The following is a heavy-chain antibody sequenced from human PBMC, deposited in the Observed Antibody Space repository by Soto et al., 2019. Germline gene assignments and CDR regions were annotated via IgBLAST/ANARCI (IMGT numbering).Heavy chain of an antibody. D-gene: IGHD3-10*01. CDR2: INAGNGNT. CDR3: ARESVHGSWSYHFDY. V-gene: IGHV1-3*01. CDR1: GYTFTSHG. Sequence: ASVKVSCKASGYTFTSHGIHWVRQAPGQRLEWMGWINAGNGNTKYSQKFQGRVTITRDTSASTAYMELGSLRSEDTAVYYCARESVHGSWSYHFDYWGQGTLVTVSS. J-gene: IGHJ4*02.